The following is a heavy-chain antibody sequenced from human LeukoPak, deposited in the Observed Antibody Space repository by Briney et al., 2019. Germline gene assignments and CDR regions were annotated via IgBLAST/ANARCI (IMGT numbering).Heavy chain of an antibody. V-gene: IGHV3-49*03. J-gene: IGHJ3*02. D-gene: IGHD1-26*01. CDR1: GFTFGDYA. CDR2: IRSKAYGGTT. CDR3: TRLVVGASAFDI. Sequence: GGSLRLSCTASGFTFGDYAMSWFRQAPGKGLEWVGSIRSKAYGGTTEYAAPVKGRFTISRDDSKSIAYLQMNSLKTEDTAVYYCTRLVVGASAFDIWGQGTMVTVSS.